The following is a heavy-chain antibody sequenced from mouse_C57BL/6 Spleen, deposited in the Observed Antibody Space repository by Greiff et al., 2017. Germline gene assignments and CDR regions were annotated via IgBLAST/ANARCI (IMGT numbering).Heavy chain of an antibody. J-gene: IGHJ2*01. CDR3: ARDPYSNYGFPFDY. CDR1: GFTFSSYA. Sequence: EVKLVESGGGLVKPGGSLKLSCAASGFTFSSYAMSWVRQTPEKRLEWVATISDGGSYTYYPDNVKGRFTISRDNAKNNLYLQMSHLKSEDTAMYYCARDPYSNYGFPFDYWGQGTTLTVSS. CDR2: ISDGGSYT. D-gene: IGHD2-5*01. V-gene: IGHV5-4*01.